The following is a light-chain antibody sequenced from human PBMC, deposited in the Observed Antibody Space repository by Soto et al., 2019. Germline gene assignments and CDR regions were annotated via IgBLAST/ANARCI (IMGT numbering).Light chain of an antibody. V-gene: IGKV1-39*01. J-gene: IGKJ1*01. CDR2: AAS. Sequence: DIQMTPSPSSLSASVGDRVTITCRASQSISSYLNWYQQKPGKAPNLLIYAASSLQSGVPSRFSCSGSGTDFTLTISSLQPEDFATYYCQQSYSTPWTFGQGTKVEIK. CDR1: QSISSY. CDR3: QQSYSTPWT.